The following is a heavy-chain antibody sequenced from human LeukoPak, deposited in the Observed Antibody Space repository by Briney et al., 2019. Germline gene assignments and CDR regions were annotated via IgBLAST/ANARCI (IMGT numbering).Heavy chain of an antibody. Sequence: PGGSLRLSCVASGFTFSGYWMHWARQAPGKGLVWVSRIYSDGSSTNYADSVKGRFTSSRDNAKNTLFLQMNSLRAEDTAVYYCIRGGSTYFQHWGQGTLVTVSS. J-gene: IGHJ1*01. CDR1: GFTFSGYW. CDR2: IYSDGSST. V-gene: IGHV3-74*01. CDR3: IRGGSTYFQH. D-gene: IGHD5/OR15-5a*01.